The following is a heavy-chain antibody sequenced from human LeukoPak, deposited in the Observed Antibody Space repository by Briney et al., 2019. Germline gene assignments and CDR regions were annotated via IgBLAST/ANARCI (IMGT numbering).Heavy chain of an antibody. D-gene: IGHD2/OR15-2a*01. Sequence: PSVKVSCKASGYTFTDYYIHWARLAPRQRLEWMGWINSNSGGTNYAKPFQGRVTMTRDTCISTAYMELSRLTSDDTAVYYSVRQISSCWGEGTLV. CDR1: GYTFTDYY. CDR2: INSNSGGT. J-gene: IGHJ4*02. V-gene: IGHV1-2*02. CDR3: VRQISSC.